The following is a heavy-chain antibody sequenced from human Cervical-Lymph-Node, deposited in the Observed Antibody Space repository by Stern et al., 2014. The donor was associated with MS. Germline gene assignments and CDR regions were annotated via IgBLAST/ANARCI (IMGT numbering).Heavy chain of an antibody. CDR2: IYPGDSET. D-gene: IGHD6-19*01. J-gene: IGHJ3*02. CDR1: GYSFTTYW. CDR3: ATKIAVAAYDAFDI. Sequence: VQLVQSGAEVKKPGESLKISCQGSGYSFTTYWIAWVRQMPGKGLERMGIIYPGDSETTYSPSFQDQVIMSADKSISTAYLQWSSLKASDTAMYYCATKIAVAAYDAFDIWGQGTMVTVSS. V-gene: IGHV5-51*01.